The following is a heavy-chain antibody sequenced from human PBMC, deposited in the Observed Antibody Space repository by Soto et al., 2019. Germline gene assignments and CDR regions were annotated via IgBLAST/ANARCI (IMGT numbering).Heavy chain of an antibody. CDR1: VCTFSIYS. J-gene: IGHJ6*02. CDR3: AKTAPLIHKPTHPYYYGMDV. Sequence: LRLSXATSVCTFSIYSMRWGLDSPLKGLEWVSAISGSGGSTYYADSVKGRFTISRDNSKNTLYLQMNSLRAEETAVYYCAKTAPLIHKPTHPYYYGMDVWGQGTTVTVSS. V-gene: IGHV3-23*01. CDR2: ISGSGGST. D-gene: IGHD2-8*01.